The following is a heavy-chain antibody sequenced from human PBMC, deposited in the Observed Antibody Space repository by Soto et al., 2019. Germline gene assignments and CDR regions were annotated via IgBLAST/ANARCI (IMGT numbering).Heavy chain of an antibody. D-gene: IGHD6-6*01. Sequence: PGGSLRLSCAASGFTFSSYSMNWVRQAPGKGLEWVSSISSSSSYIYYADSVKGRFTISRDNAKNPLYLQMNSLRDEDTAVYYCASYESSSIAAPGDYNYGMDVWGQGTTVTVSS. CDR1: GFTFSSYS. V-gene: IGHV3-21*01. CDR2: ISSSSSYI. J-gene: IGHJ6*02. CDR3: ASYESSSIAAPGDYNYGMDV.